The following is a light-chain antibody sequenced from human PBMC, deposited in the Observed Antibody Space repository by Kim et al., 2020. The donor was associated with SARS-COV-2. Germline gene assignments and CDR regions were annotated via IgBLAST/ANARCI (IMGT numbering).Light chain of an antibody. V-gene: IGLV3-1*01. Sequence: SYELTQPPSVSVSPGQTASITCSGDKLGDKYACWYQQKPGQSPVLVIYQDSKRPSGIPERFSGFNSGNTATLTIGGTQAMDEADYYCQAWDSSTYVFGT. CDR2: QDS. J-gene: IGLJ1*01. CDR3: QAWDSSTYV. CDR1: KLGDKY.